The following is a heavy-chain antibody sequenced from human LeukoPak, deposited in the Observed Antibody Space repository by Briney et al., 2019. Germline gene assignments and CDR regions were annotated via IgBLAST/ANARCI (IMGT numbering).Heavy chain of an antibody. CDR1: GGSISSGSYY. CDR3: ARTKADRRKGYYFDY. J-gene: IGHJ4*02. Sequence: PSQTLSLTCTVSGGSISSGSYYWSWIRQPAGKGLEWIGRIYTSGSTNYNPSLKSRVTISVDTSKNQFSLKLSSVTAADTAVYYCARTKADRRKGYYFDYWGQGTLVTVSS. V-gene: IGHV4-61*02. CDR2: IYTSGST.